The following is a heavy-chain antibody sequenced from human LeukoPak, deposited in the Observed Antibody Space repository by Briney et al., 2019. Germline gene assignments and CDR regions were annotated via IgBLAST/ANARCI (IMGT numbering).Heavy chain of an antibody. CDR3: ASGVVAANYFDY. CDR2: ISAYNGNT. V-gene: IGHV1-18*01. Sequence: AASVKVSCKASGYTFTSYGISWVRQAPGQGLECMGWISAYNGNTNYAQKLQGRVTMTTDTSTSTAYMELRSLRSDDTAVYYCASGVVAANYFDYWGQGTLVTVSS. J-gene: IGHJ4*02. D-gene: IGHD2-15*01. CDR1: GYTFTSYG.